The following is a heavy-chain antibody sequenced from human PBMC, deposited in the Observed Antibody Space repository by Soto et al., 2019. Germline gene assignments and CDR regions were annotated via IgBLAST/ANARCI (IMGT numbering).Heavy chain of an antibody. Sequence: PSETLSLTCIVSGGSISEKYWNWVRQPPGKGLEWIGLISANGHTDYNPSLKSRVTMSVDASKNQFSLRLTSMTAADTAVYYCVASLAASGLNWLDPWGRGTLVTVSS. CDR1: GGSISEKY. J-gene: IGHJ5*02. CDR2: ISANGHT. D-gene: IGHD6-13*01. CDR3: VASLAASGLNWLDP. V-gene: IGHV4-4*07.